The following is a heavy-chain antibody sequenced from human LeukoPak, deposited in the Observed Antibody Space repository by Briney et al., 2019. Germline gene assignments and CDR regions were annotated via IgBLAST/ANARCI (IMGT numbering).Heavy chain of an antibody. CDR3: AKTKRSGPAHFDY. Sequence: GGSLRLSCAASGFTFSSYAMSWVRQAPGKGLEWVSAISGSGGSTYYADSVKGRFTISRDNSRNTLYLQMNSLRAEDTAVYYCAKTKRSGPAHFDYWGQGTLVTVSS. CDR2: ISGSGGST. V-gene: IGHV3-23*01. J-gene: IGHJ4*02. D-gene: IGHD3-10*01. CDR1: GFTFSSYA.